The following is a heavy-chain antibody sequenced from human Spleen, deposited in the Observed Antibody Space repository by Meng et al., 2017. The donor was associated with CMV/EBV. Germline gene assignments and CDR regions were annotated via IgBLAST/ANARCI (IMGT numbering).Heavy chain of an antibody. CDR3: ARGPTLRGQYYDFSTPGAWFDP. CDR1: GYTFTSYY. J-gene: IGHJ5*02. Sequence: ASVKVSCKAFGYTFTSYYIHWVRQAPGQGLEWMGIINPGGGNPRYAQKFQGRVTMTRDTSTSTVYMELSSLRSEDTAVYFCARGPTLRGQYYDFSTPGAWFDPWGQGTLVTVSS. V-gene: IGHV1-46*01. CDR2: INPGGGNP. D-gene: IGHD3-3*01.